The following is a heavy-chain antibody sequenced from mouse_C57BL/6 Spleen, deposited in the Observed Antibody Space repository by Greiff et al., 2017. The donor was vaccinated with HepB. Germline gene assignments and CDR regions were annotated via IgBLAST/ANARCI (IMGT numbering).Heavy chain of an antibody. J-gene: IGHJ3*01. V-gene: IGHV7-3*01. CDR3: ARYRDGHGGFAY. CDR2: IRNKANGYTT. Sequence: EVQGVESGGGLVQPGGSLSLSCAASGFTFTDYYMSWVRQPPGKALEWLGFIRNKANGYTTEYSASVKGRFTISRDNSQSILYLQMNALRAEDSATYYCARYRDGHGGFAYWGQGTLVTVSA. D-gene: IGHD2-3*01. CDR1: GFTFTDYY.